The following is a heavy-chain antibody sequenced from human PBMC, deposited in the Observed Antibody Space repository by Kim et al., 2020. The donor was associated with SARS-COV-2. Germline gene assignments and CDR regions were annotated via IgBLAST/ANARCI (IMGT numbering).Heavy chain of an antibody. CDR3: ARGGATMIVVVIDRALAFDI. J-gene: IGHJ3*02. V-gene: IGHV4-61*02. D-gene: IGHD3-22*01. CDR2: IYTSGST. CDR1: GGSISSGSYY. Sequence: SETLSLTCTVSGGSISSGSYYWSWIRQPAGKGLEWIGRIYTSGSTNYNPSLKSRVTISVDTSKNQFSLKLSSVTAADTAVYYCARGGATMIVVVIDRALAFDIWGQGTMVTVSS.